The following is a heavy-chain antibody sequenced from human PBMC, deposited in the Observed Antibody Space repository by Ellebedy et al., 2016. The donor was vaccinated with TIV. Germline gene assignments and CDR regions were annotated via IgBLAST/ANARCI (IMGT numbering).Heavy chain of an antibody. CDR2: INHSGST. J-gene: IGHJ4*02. CDR3: ARTGRDGYNLDY. V-gene: IGHV4-34*01. CDR1: GGSFSGYY. Sequence: MPSETLSLTCAVYGGSFSGYYWSWIRQPPGKGLEWIGEINHSGSTDYNPSLKSRVTISVDTSKNQFSLKLSSVTAADTAVYYCARTGRDGYNLDYWGQGTLVTVSS. D-gene: IGHD5-24*01.